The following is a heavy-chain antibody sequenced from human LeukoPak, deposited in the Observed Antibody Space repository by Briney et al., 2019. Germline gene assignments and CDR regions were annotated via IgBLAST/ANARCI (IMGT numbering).Heavy chain of an antibody. CDR2: IISSSRYI. V-gene: IGHV3-21*01. Sequence: GGSLRLSCAASGFTFSSYSINSVRHAPGKGLEWVSSIISSSRYIYYADSVKGRFTISRDNAKNSLYLQMNSLRAEDTAVYYCARGLGFGELLGWGQGTLVTVSS. D-gene: IGHD3-10*01. J-gene: IGHJ4*02. CDR3: ARGLGFGELLG. CDR1: GFTFSSYS.